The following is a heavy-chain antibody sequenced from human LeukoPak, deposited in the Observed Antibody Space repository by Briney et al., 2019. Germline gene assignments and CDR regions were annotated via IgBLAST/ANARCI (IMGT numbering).Heavy chain of an antibody. V-gene: IGHV3-33*01. CDR1: GFTFSSYG. CDR2: IWYDGSNN. Sequence: PGGSLRLSCAASGFTFSSYGMHWVRQAPGKGLEWVAIIWYDGSNNYYADSVKGRFTISRDNSKNTLSLQMNSLRAEDTAVYYCARDYYDNSGSFFDYWGQGTLVTVSS. D-gene: IGHD3-22*01. J-gene: IGHJ4*02. CDR3: ARDYYDNSGSFFDY.